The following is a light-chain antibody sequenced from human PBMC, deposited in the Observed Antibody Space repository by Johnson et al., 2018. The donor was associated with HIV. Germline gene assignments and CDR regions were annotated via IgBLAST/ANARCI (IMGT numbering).Light chain of an antibody. J-gene: IGLJ1*01. CDR1: SSNIGRNY. V-gene: IGLV1-51*01. CDR3: ATWDRSLTIGGV. CDR2: DNN. Sequence: QSVLTQPPSVSAAPGQKVTISCSGSSSNIGRNYVSWYQQLPGTAPKLLIFDNNKRPSGIPDRFSASKSGTSATLGITGLQTGDEADYYCATWDRSLTIGGVVETGTKGTVL.